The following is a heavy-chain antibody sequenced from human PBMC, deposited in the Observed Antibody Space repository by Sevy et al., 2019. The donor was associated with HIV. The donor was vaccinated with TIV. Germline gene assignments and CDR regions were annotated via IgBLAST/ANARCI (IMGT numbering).Heavy chain of an antibody. CDR2: VSGSGIST. Sequence: GGSLRLSCAASGFIFSSYATNWVRQAPGKGLEWVSGVSGSGISTYYTDSVKGRFTISRDNSKNTLYLQMNSLRADDTAVYYCAKAEIQSGSYMKSPFDYWGPGTQVTVSS. V-gene: IGHV3-23*01. J-gene: IGHJ4*02. D-gene: IGHD1-26*01. CDR1: GFIFSSYA. CDR3: AKAEIQSGSYMKSPFDY.